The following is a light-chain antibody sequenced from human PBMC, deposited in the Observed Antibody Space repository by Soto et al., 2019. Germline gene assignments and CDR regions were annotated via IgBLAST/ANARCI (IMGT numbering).Light chain of an antibody. Sequence: QSALTQPASVSGSPGQSITISCTGTSSDVGSYNLVSWYQQHPGKASKLMIYEVSKQPSGVSNRFSGSKSGNTASLTISGLQAEDEADYYCCSYAGSSTSYVVFGGETKLTVL. V-gene: IGLV2-23*02. J-gene: IGLJ2*01. CDR2: EVS. CDR1: SSDVGSYNL. CDR3: CSYAGSSTSYVV.